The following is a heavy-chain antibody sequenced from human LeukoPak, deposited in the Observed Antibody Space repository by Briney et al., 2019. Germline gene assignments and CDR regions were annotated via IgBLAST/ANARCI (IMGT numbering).Heavy chain of an antibody. J-gene: IGHJ5*02. V-gene: IGHV3-74*01. CDR3: IRGGPSTWS. CDR1: GFTFKLYW. CDR2: INDDGSDT. Sequence: GGSLRLSCAASGFTFKLYWMHWVRQVPGKAPVWVSRINDDGSDTRYADSVKGRFTISRDDATNMVFLQMNSLRPEDTAIYYCIRGGPSTWSWGQGTLVTVSS. D-gene: IGHD2-15*01.